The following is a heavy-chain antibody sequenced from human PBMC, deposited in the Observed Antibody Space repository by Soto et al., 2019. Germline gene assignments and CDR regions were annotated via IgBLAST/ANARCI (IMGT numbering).Heavy chain of an antibody. CDR2: INHSGST. CDR1: GGSFSGYY. J-gene: IGHJ6*03. CDR3: ARGSGDCSGGSCYLSTRYYYYYMDV. Sequence: SETLSLTCAVYGGSFSGYYWSWIRQPPGKGLEWIGEINHSGSTNYNPSLKSRVTISVDTSKNQFSLKLSSVTAADTAVYYCARGSGDCSGGSCYLSTRYYYYYMDVWGKGTTVTVSS. D-gene: IGHD2-15*01. V-gene: IGHV4-34*01.